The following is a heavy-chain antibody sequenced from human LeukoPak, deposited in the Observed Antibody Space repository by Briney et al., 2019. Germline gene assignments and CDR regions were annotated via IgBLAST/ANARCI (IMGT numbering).Heavy chain of an antibody. CDR3: ARNGDFCMDV. CDR2: MSRSGST. D-gene: IGHD3-3*01. CDR1: GYYIGSGYW. J-gene: IGHJ6*03. Sequence: SETLSLTCAVSGYYIGSGYWWSWVRQSPGKALEWIGEMSRSGSTTYNPSLQSRVTISVDQSKNQYSLTLSSVTAADTAVYYCARNGDFCMDVWGKGITVTVSS. V-gene: IGHV4-4*02.